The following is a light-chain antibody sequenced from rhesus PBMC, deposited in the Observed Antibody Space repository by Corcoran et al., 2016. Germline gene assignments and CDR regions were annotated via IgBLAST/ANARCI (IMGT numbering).Light chain of an antibody. J-gene: IGLJ1*01. CDR2: DVN. V-gene: IGLV2-23*01. CDR3: SSYADNDIFYI. CDR1: SSDIGGHDY. Sequence: QAALTQPRSVSGSPGQSVSISCTGTSSDIGGHDYVSWYKQEPGKVPKLLIYDVNKRPSGVSDRFSGSKSGNTASLTISGLQAEDEAAYYCSSYADNDIFYIFGVGTRVTVL.